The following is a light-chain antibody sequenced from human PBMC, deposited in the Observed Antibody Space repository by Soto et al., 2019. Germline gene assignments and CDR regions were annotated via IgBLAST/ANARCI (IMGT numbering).Light chain of an antibody. Sequence: DIVMTQSPLSLSVTPGEPASISCRSSQSLRHSNGRNLLDWYLQKTGQSPQLLIYLGSIRASGVPDRFSGSGSGTDFTLKISRVEAEEVGIYYCMQALKTHLTFGGGTKVEIK. J-gene: IGKJ4*02. V-gene: IGKV2-28*01. CDR3: MQALKTHLT. CDR1: QSLRHSNGRNL. CDR2: LGS.